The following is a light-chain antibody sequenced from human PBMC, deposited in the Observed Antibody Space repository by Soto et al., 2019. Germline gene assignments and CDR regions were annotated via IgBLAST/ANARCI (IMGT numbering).Light chain of an antibody. Sequence: QPVLTQSPSASASLGASVKLTCTLSSGHSSYAIAWHQQRPEKGPRYLMILNSDGSHSKGDGIPDRFSGSSSGAERYLTISSLQSEDEADYYCQTWGTGIHVFGTGTKVTVL. CDR2: LNSDGSH. J-gene: IGLJ1*01. CDR3: QTWGTGIHV. CDR1: SGHSSYA. V-gene: IGLV4-69*01.